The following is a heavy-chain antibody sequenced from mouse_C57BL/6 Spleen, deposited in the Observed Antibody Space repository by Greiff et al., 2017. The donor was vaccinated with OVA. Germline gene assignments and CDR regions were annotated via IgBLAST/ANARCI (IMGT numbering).Heavy chain of an antibody. D-gene: IGHD1-1*01. J-gene: IGHJ4*01. CDR2: IDPSDSYT. CDR3: ARSGITTVVRAKDC. V-gene: IGHV1-69*01. CDR1: GYTFTSYW. Sequence: QVQLQQSGAELVIPGASVKLSCKASGYTFTSYWMHWVKQRPGQGLEWIGEIDPSDSYTNYNQKFKGKSTLTVDKSSSTAYMQQSSLTTEDASVDYCARSGITTVVRAKDCWGQGTSVTVSA.